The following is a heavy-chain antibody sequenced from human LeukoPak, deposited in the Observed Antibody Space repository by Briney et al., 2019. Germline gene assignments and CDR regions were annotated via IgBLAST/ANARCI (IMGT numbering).Heavy chain of an antibody. V-gene: IGHV4-59*01. CDR2: IYYSGST. J-gene: IGHJ4*02. CDR1: GGSISSYY. CDR3: ASLEMNCSGGSCYAYYFDY. D-gene: IGHD2-15*01. Sequence: SETLSLTCTVSGGSISSYYWSWIRQPPGKGLEWIGYIYYSGSTNYNPSLKSRVTISVDTSKNQFSLKLSSVTAADTAVYYCASLEMNCSGGSCYAYYFDYWGQGTLVTVSS.